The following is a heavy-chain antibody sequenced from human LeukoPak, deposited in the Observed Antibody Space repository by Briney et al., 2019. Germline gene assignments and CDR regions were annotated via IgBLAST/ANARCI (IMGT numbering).Heavy chain of an antibody. Sequence: SETLSLTCTVSGGSISSSSYYWGWIRQPPGKGLEWIGSIYYSGSTYYNPSLKSRVTISVDTSKNQFSLKLSSVTAADTAVYYCARESRGPGGFDYWGQGTLVTVSS. CDR3: ARESRGPGGFDY. CDR1: GGSISSSSYY. D-gene: IGHD3-10*01. J-gene: IGHJ4*02. V-gene: IGHV4-39*02. CDR2: IYYSGST.